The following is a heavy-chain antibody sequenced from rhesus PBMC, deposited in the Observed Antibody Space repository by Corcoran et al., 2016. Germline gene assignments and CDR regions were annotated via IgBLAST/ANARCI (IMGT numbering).Heavy chain of an antibody. CDR1: GYSISRGYY. CDR3: ARPVTTKGNNRFDV. Sequence: QVQLQESGPGLVKPSETLSLTCAVSGYSISRGYYWGWFRQPPGTGLEYIGYISGSSGSTDYNPSLKSRVTIAKDTSKNQFSLKLSSVTAADTAVYYCARPVTTKGNNRFDVWGPGVLVTVSS. V-gene: IGHV4-99*01. J-gene: IGHJ5-1*01. CDR2: ISGSSGST. D-gene: IGHD4-17*01.